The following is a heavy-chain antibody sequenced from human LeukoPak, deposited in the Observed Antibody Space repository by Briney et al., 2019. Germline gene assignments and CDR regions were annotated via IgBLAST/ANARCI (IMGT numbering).Heavy chain of an antibody. Sequence: GASVKVSCKASGYTFTSYGISWVRQAPGQGLEWMGWISAYNGNTNYAQKLQGRVTMTTDTSTSTAYMELRSLRSDDTAVYYCARERIYFGSGGDLTDARLFYYYGMDVWGQGTTVTVSS. J-gene: IGHJ6*02. CDR3: ARERIYFGSGGDLTDARLFYYYGMDV. CDR2: ISAYNGNT. D-gene: IGHD3-10*01. CDR1: GYTFTSYG. V-gene: IGHV1-18*01.